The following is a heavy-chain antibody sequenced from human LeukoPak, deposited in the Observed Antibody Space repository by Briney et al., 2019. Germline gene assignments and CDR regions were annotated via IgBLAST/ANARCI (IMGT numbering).Heavy chain of an antibody. CDR3: AREGGDAFDV. CDR1: GDSVSSDSIA. D-gene: IGHD1-26*01. Sequence: SQTLSLTCALSGDSVSSDSIAWNWIRQSPSRGLEWLGRTYFRSKWYNDYAVSVKSRITINPDTSKNQLSLQLNSVTPEDTAVYYCAREGGDAFDVWGQGTMVTVSS. V-gene: IGHV6-1*01. J-gene: IGHJ3*01. CDR2: TYFRSKWYN.